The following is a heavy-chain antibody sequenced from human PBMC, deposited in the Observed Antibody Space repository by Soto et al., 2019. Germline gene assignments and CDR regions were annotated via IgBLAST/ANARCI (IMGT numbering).Heavy chain of an antibody. V-gene: IGHV3-23*01. CDR2: ISGSGGST. J-gene: IGHJ4*02. CDR1: GFTFSSYA. Sequence: EVQLLESGGGLVQPGGSLRLSCAASGFTFSSYAMSWVHQAPGKGLEWVSAISGSGGSTYYADSVKGRFTISRDNSKNTLYLQMNSLRAEDTAVYYCAKGVRAGSGSYWHYFDYWGQGTLVTVSS. CDR3: AKGVRAGSGSYWHYFDY. D-gene: IGHD3-10*01.